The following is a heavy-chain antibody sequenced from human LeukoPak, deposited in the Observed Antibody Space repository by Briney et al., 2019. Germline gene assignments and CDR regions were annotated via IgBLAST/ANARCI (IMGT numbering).Heavy chain of an antibody. V-gene: IGHV3-30*18. CDR2: ISDDGSNK. CDR3: AKDPFDYVWGSYRYPDY. D-gene: IGHD3-16*02. J-gene: IGHJ4*02. Sequence: GGSLRLSCAASGFTFSSYGMHWVRQAPGKGLEWVAVISDDGSNKYYADSVKGRFTISRDNSKNTLYLQMNSLRAEDTAVYYCAKDPFDYVWGSYRYPDYWGQGTLVTVSS. CDR1: GFTFSSYG.